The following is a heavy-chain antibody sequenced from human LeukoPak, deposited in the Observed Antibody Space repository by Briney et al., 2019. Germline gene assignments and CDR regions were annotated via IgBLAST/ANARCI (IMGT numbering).Heavy chain of an antibody. CDR1: GGSFSGYY. CDR3: ASRTVVVPAAHVNGYDSSFDY. J-gene: IGHJ4*02. D-gene: IGHD2-2*01. V-gene: IGHV4-34*01. Sequence: PSETLSLTCAVYGGSFSGYYWSWIRQPPGKGLEWIGEINHSGSTNSNPSLESRVTISVATSKNQFSLKLSSVTAADTAVYYCASRTVVVPAAHVNGYDSSFDYWGQGTLVTVSS. CDR2: INHSGST.